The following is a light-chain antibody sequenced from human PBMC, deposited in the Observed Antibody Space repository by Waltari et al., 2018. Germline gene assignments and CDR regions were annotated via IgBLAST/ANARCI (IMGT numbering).Light chain of an antibody. CDR2: DVS. CDR3: CSYVDTYTYV. V-gene: IGLV2-11*01. CDR1: SRDVGGSHF. Sequence: QSALTQPRSVSGPPGQSVTISCTGTSRDVGGSHFVSWFQQLPGSAPKLPIYDVSERPPGVPDRSSGSKSANTASLTISGLQAEDEADYYCCSYVDTYTYVFGPGTRVIVL. J-gene: IGLJ1*01.